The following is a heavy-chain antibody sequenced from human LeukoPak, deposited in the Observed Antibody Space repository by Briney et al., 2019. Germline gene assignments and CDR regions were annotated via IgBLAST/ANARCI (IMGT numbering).Heavy chain of an antibody. J-gene: IGHJ6*03. CDR1: GGTFSSYA. D-gene: IGHD2-2*01. CDR2: IIPIFGTA. CDR3: ARADIVVVPDARYYYYMDV. Sequence: ASVKVSCKASGGTFSSYAISWVRQAPGQGLEWMGGIIPIFGTANYAQKFQGRVTITADESTSTAYMELSSLRSEDTAVYYCARADIVVVPDARYYYYMDVWGKGTTVTVSS. V-gene: IGHV1-69*13.